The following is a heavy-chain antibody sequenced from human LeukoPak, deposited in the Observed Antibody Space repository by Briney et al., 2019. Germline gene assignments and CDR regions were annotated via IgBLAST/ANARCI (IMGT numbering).Heavy chain of an antibody. CDR3: ARCSMERRFLEWNWFDP. D-gene: IGHD3-3*01. J-gene: IGHJ5*02. Sequence: ASVKVSCKASGYTFTGYYMHWVRQAPGQGLEWMGWINPNSGGTNYAQKFQGRVTMTRDTSTSTVYMELSSLRSEDTAVYYCARCSMERRFLEWNWFDPWGQGTLVTVSS. CDR2: INPNSGGT. V-gene: IGHV1-2*02. CDR1: GYTFTGYY.